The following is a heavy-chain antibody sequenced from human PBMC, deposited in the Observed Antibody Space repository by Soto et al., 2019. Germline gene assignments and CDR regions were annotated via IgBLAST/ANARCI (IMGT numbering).Heavy chain of an antibody. CDR3: ARQIYDSDTGPNCQYYFDA. Sequence: PGESLKISCKGSGYSFAGYWITWVRQKPGKGLEWMGRIDPSDSQTYYSPSFRGHVTISVTKSITTVFLQWSSLRASDTAMYYCARQIYDSDTGPNCQYYFDAWRQRTPVTVS. D-gene: IGHD3-22*01. CDR2: IDPSDSQT. J-gene: IGHJ5*01. V-gene: IGHV5-10-1*01. CDR1: GYSFAGYW.